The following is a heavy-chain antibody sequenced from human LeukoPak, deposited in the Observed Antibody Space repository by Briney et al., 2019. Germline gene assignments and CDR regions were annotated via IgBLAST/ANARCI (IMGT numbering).Heavy chain of an antibody. CDR1: GFTFSSYW. CDR3: AKTYQPLLSQFDY. D-gene: IGHD2-2*01. CDR2: ISGGDGAT. J-gene: IGHJ4*02. Sequence: QTGGSLRLSCADSGFTFSSYWMHWVRQAPGKGLEWVSAISGGDGATYYADSVKGRFIISRDNSKNTVYLQMSGLRADDTAVYYRAKTYQPLLSQFDYWGQGTLLTVSS. V-gene: IGHV3-23*01.